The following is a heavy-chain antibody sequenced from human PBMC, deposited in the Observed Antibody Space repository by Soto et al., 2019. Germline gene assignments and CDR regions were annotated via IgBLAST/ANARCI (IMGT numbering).Heavy chain of an antibody. CDR2: INPSGGST. CDR3: ARNKPTATDYFDY. D-gene: IGHD2-2*01. CDR1: GYRFTNHY. Sequence: QVQLVQSGAEVKKPGASVKVSCKASGYRFTNHYIHWVRQAPGQGLEWMGIINPSGGSTNYAQKFQGRLTMTGDTSTSTVYMDLSSLRSDDTAVYYCARNKPTATDYFDYWGQGTLVTVSS. V-gene: IGHV1-46*01. J-gene: IGHJ4*02.